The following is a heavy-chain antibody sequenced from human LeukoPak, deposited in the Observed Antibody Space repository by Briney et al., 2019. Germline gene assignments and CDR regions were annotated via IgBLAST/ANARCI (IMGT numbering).Heavy chain of an antibody. J-gene: IGHJ4*02. Sequence: GGSLRLSCAASGFTFSSYSMNWVRQAPGKGLEWVSYISSSSSTIYYADSVKGRFTISRDNAKNSLYLQMNSLRAEDTAVYYCAKGPGPHYDFWSGYFDYWGQGTLVTVSS. CDR3: AKGPGPHYDFWSGYFDY. CDR1: GFTFSSYS. V-gene: IGHV3-48*01. D-gene: IGHD3-3*01. CDR2: ISSSSSTI.